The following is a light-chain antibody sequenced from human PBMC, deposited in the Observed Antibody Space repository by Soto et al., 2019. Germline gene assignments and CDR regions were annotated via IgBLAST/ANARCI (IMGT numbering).Light chain of an antibody. CDR3: QQYGSSPTWT. CDR1: QSVSSSY. V-gene: IGKV3-20*01. CDR2: GAY. Sequence: EIVLTQSPGTLSLSPGERATLSCRASQSVSSSYLAWYQQRPGQAPRLLIYGAYSRATGIPDRFSGSGSGTDFTLTISGLEPEDFAVYYCQQYGSSPTWTFGQGTKVDIK. J-gene: IGKJ1*01.